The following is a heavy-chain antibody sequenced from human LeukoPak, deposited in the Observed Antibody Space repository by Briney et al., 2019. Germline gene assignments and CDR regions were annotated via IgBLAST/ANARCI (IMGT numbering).Heavy chain of an antibody. V-gene: IGHV4-59*12. J-gene: IGHJ4*02. CDR2: IYYGGST. CDR1: GGSISSYY. Sequence: PSETLSLTCTVSGGSISSYYWSWIRQPPGKGLGWIGYIYYGGSTYYNPSLKSRVTISIDTSKNQFSLKLSSVTAADTAVYYCAREGWQWLVRAFDYWGQGTLVTVSS. D-gene: IGHD6-19*01. CDR3: AREGWQWLVRAFDY.